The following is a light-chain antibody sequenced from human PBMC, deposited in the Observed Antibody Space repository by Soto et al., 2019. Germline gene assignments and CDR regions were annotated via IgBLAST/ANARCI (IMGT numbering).Light chain of an antibody. CDR2: DAS. CDR1: TGDIGAYDF. Sequence: QSALTQPRSVSGSPGQSVTISCTGTTGDIGAYDFVSWYQLHPDKAPKLIIYDASKRPSGVPDRFSASKSGNTASLTISGLQAEDDADCYCCSYAGSVTWVFGGGTKLTVL. V-gene: IGLV2-11*01. CDR3: CSYAGSVTWV. J-gene: IGLJ3*02.